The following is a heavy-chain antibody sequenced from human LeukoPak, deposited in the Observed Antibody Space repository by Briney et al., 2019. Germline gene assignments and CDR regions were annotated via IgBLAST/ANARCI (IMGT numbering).Heavy chain of an antibody. V-gene: IGHV1-2*02. CDR3: ARDLSSTPNWELDF. Sequence: GASVKVSCKASGYTFTGHYMHWVRQAPGQGLEWMGWINPNSGGTNYAQKFQGRVTMTRDTSISTAYMELSRLRSDDTAVYYCARDLSSTPNWELDFWGQGTLVTVSS. CDR1: GYTFTGHY. CDR2: INPNSGGT. J-gene: IGHJ4*02. D-gene: IGHD7-27*01.